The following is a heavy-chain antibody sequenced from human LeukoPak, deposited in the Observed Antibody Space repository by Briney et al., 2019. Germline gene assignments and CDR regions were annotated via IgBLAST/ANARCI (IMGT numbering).Heavy chain of an antibody. CDR2: IKQDGSEK. J-gene: IGHJ3*02. Sequence: SGGSLRLSCAASGFTFSSYWMSWVRQAPGKGLEWVANIKQDGSEKYYVDSVKGRFTISRDNAKNSLYLQMNSLRAEDTAVYYCAREGGSVRYFDWSYAFDIWGQGTMVTVSS. D-gene: IGHD3-9*01. CDR3: AREGGSVRYFDWSYAFDI. V-gene: IGHV3-7*01. CDR1: GFTFSSYW.